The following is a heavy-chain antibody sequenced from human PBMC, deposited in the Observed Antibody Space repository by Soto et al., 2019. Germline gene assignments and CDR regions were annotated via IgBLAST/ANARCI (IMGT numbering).Heavy chain of an antibody. CDR3: ARAGGLTTVTTFDY. Sequence: ASVKVSCKASGYTFTSYGISWERQAPGQGLEWMGWISAYNGNTNYAQKLQGRVTMTTDTPTSTAYMELRSLRSDDTAVYYCARAGGLTTVTTFDYWGHGTLVTHSS. CDR2: ISAYNGNT. D-gene: IGHD4-4*01. CDR1: GYTFTSYG. J-gene: IGHJ5*01. V-gene: IGHV1-18*01.